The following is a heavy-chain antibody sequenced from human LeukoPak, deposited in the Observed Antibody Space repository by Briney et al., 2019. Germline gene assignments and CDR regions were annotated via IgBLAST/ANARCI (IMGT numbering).Heavy chain of an antibody. CDR2: IIPIFGTA. CDR3: ASYRSSSWYNGEANYYYYYMDV. CDR1: GGTFISYA. V-gene: IGHV1-69*05. D-gene: IGHD6-13*01. Sequence: ASVKVSCKASGGTFISYAISWVRQAPGQGLEWMGRIIPIFGTANYAQKFQGRVTITTDESTSTAYMELSSLRSEDTAVYYCASYRSSSWYNGEANYYYYYMDVWGKGTTVTVSS. J-gene: IGHJ6*03.